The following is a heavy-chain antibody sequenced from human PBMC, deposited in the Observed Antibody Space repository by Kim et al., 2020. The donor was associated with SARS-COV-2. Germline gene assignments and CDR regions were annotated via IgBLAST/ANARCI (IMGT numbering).Heavy chain of an antibody. CDR1: GFPISNYF. CDR3: VRGDPYYAMDA. Sequence: GGSLRLSCAGSGFPISNYFLYWVRQAPGKGLEWVAVISYDGSNKKVADSVKGRFTISRDNSQNTVSLQMNSLRGNDTAVYFCVRGDPYYAMDAWGQGTTV. J-gene: IGHJ6*02. V-gene: IGHV3-30*07. D-gene: IGHD3-16*01. CDR2: ISYDGSNK.